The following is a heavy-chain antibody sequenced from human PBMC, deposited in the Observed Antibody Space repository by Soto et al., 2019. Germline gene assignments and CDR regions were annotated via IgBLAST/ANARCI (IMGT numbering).Heavy chain of an antibody. CDR2: IYYSGST. V-gene: IGHV4-39*01. Sequence: SETLSLTCTVSGGSISSSSYYWGWIRQPPGKGLEWIGSIYYSGSTYYNPSLKSRVTISVDTSKNQFSLKLSSVTAADTAVYYCARYSGYDGEGSYYYMDVWGKGTTVTVSS. CDR1: GGSISSSSYY. D-gene: IGHD5-12*01. J-gene: IGHJ6*03. CDR3: ARYSGYDGEGSYYYMDV.